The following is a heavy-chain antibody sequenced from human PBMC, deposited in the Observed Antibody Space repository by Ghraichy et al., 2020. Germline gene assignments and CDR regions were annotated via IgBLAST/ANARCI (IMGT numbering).Heavy chain of an antibody. Sequence: SQTLSLTCAISGDSVSSNSAAWNWIRQSPSRGLEWLGRTYYRSKWYNDYAVSVKSRITINPDTSKNQFSLQLNSVTPEDTAVYYCARVAVAGTEGGPDAFDIWGQGTMVTVSS. CDR3: ARVAVAGTEGGPDAFDI. CDR2: TYYRSKWYN. D-gene: IGHD6-19*01. J-gene: IGHJ3*02. CDR1: GDSVSSNSAA. V-gene: IGHV6-1*01.